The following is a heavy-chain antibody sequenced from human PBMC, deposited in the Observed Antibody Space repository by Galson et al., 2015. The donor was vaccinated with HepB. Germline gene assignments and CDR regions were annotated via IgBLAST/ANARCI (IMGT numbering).Heavy chain of an antibody. Sequence: SLRLSCAASGFRFGDYAVIWVRQAPGKGLEWVGFVRIKTRGGTTEYAASVKGRFTISRDDSKSVAYLQMNSLNAEDTAKYYCIIDCTRRGSDYFPFANWGQGTLVTVSS. CDR1: GFRFGDYA. D-gene: IGHD4-17*01. CDR2: VRIKTRGGTT. J-gene: IGHJ4*02. V-gene: IGHV3-49*04. CDR3: IIDCTRRGSDYFPFAN.